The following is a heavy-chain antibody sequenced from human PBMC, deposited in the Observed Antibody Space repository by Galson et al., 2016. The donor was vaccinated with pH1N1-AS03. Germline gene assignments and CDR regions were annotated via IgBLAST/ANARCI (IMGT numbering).Heavy chain of an antibody. CDR1: GFTFSTYA. Sequence: SLRLSCAASGFTFSTYAMSWVRQAPGKGLEWVSAISGGGGSTYYADSVKGRFTISRDNSKNTLYLQMNSLRAEDTAVYYCAKDSPYCSTISFQLPLKYSQHWGQGTLVTVSS. CDR2: ISGGGGST. D-gene: IGHD2-2*01. V-gene: IGHV3-23*01. CDR3: AKDSPYCSTISFQLPLKYSQH. J-gene: IGHJ1*01.